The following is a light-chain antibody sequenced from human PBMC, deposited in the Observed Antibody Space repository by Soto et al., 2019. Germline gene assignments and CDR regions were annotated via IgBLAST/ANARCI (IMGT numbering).Light chain of an antibody. CDR1: QSISRY. V-gene: IGKV3-15*01. J-gene: IGKJ1*01. CDR2: GAS. CDR3: QQYNNWPPWT. Sequence: VLTQSPGTLSLSPGDSTTLSCRASQSISRYLAWYQQKPGQGPRLLIYGASTRATGIPARFSGSGSGTEFTLTISSLQSEDFAVYYCQQYNNWPPWTFGQGTKVDIK.